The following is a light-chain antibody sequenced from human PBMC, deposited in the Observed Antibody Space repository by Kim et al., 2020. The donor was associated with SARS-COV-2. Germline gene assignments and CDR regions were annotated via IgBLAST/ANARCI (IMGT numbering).Light chain of an antibody. V-gene: IGLV2-11*01. CDR1: SSDAGGHNY. CDR3: CSYAGSSHVV. CDR2: DVS. Sequence: QSVAISCTGTSSDAGGHNYVSWYQQHPGKAPKLMIYDVSKRPSGVPDRFSGSKSGNTASLTISGLQAEDEADYYCCSYAGSSHVVFGGGTQLTVL. J-gene: IGLJ2*01.